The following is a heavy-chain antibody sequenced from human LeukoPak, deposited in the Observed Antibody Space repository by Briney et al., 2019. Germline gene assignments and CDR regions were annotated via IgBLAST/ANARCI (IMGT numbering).Heavy chain of an antibody. J-gene: IGHJ6*02. V-gene: IGHV1-46*01. CDR1: GYTFTSYY. CDR3: ARGGGLQWLVQSYYYGMDV. Sequence: ASVKVSCKASGYTFTSYYMHWVRQAPGQGLEWMGIINPSGGSTSYAQKFQGRVTMTRDTSTSTVYMELSSLRSEDTAVYYCARGGGLQWLVQSYYYGMDVWGQGTTVTVSS. CDR2: INPSGGST. D-gene: IGHD6-19*01.